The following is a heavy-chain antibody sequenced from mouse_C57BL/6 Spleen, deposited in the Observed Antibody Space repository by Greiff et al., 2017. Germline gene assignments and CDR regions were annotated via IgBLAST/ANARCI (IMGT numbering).Heavy chain of an antibody. CDR1: GYTFTSYW. V-gene: IGHV1-55*01. Sequence: VQLQQPGAELVKPGASVKMSCKASGYTFTSYWITWVKQRPGQGLEWIGDIYPGSGSTNYNEKFKSKATLTVDTSSSTAYMQLSSLTSEDSAVYYCARLGGYDGYFDYWGQGTTLTVSS. CDR2: IYPGSGST. D-gene: IGHD2-2*01. J-gene: IGHJ2*01. CDR3: ARLGGYDGYFDY.